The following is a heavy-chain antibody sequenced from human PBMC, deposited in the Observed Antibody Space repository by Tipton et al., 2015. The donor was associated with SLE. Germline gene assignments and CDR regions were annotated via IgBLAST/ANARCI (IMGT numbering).Heavy chain of an antibody. V-gene: IGHV3-9*01. CDR2: ITWNSANI. Sequence: SLRLSCAASGFTFDDYAMHWVRQAPGKGLEWVAGITWNSANIDYADSVKGRFTISRDNAKNTLFLQMNSLRTEDTALYYCGKDMSPGGLDVWGHGTTVTVSS. CDR3: GKDMSPGGLDV. J-gene: IGHJ6*02. CDR1: GFTFDDYA.